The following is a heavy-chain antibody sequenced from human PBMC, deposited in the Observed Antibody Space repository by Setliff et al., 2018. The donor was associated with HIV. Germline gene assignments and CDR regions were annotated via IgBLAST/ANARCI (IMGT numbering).Heavy chain of an antibody. CDR2: IYYSGST. CDR3: ASFFVTTVTNQDY. V-gene: IGHV4-38-2*01. CDR1: GYSIRSGYY. D-gene: IGHD4-17*01. J-gene: IGHJ4*02. Sequence: SETLSLTCAVSGYSIRSGYYWGWIRQSPGKGLEWIGYIYYSGSTNYNPSLKSRVTISVDTSKNQFSLKLSSVTAADTAMYYCASFFVTTVTNQDYWGQGTPVTVSS.